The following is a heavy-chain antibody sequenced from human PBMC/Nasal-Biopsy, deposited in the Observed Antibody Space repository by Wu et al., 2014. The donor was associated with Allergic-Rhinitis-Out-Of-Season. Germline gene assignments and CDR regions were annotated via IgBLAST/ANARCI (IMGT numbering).Heavy chain of an antibody. Sequence: LRLSCAASGFTFRSYAIHWVRQAPGKGLEWVALISYDGANTYYPDSVSGRFAVSRDNSKNTLYLQMNSLRADDTATYYCARDWRAYCSGGTCSPDLWGQGTLVAVSS. J-gene: IGHJ4*02. CDR3: ARDWRAYCSGGTCSPDL. D-gene: IGHD2-15*01. V-gene: IGHV3-30*09. CDR1: GFTFRSYA. CDR2: ISYDGANT.